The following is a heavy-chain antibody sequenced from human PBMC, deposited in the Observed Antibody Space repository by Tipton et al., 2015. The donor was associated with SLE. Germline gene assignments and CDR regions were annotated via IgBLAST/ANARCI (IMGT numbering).Heavy chain of an antibody. D-gene: IGHD6-25*01. CDR1: GYTFTTFD. Sequence: QSGAEVKKPGASVKVSCKASGYTFTTFDITWVRQAPGQGLEWMGWISAYNNNTNYAQKLQDRVTMTTDTSTSTAYMGLRSLRSDDTAVYYCAQRQGPWGQGTLVTVSS. J-gene: IGHJ5*02. CDR2: ISAYNNNT. V-gene: IGHV1-18*01. CDR3: AQRQGP.